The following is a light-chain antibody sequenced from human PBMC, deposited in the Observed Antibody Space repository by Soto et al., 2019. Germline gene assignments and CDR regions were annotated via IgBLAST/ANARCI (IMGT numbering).Light chain of an antibody. Sequence: IVMAQSPATLSVSPGERATLSCRASQSVINYLAWFQQKPGQAPRLLIYDASNRATGVPARFSGSGSGTDFTLTISRQEPEDGAVYYGQQRSSWPLLTFGGGTKVEI. J-gene: IGKJ4*01. V-gene: IGKV3-11*01. CDR3: QQRSSWPLLT. CDR1: QSVINY. CDR2: DAS.